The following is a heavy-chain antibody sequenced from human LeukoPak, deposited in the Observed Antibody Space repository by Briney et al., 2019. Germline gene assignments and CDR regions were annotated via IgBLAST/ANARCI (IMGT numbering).Heavy chain of an antibody. Sequence: GRSLRLSCAASGFTFSNYAMHWVRQAPGKGLEWVALISYDGSNKYYADSVQGRFTIPRDNSKNTLYLQMNSLRAEDTAVYYCARARTYYDILTGYYLDYWGQGTLVTVSS. CDR2: ISYDGSNK. D-gene: IGHD3-9*01. V-gene: IGHV3-30*04. CDR1: GFTFSNYA. CDR3: ARARTYYDILTGYYLDY. J-gene: IGHJ4*02.